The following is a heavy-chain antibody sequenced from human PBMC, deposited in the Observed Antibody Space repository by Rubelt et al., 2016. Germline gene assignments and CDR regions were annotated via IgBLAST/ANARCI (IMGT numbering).Heavy chain of an antibody. D-gene: IGHD7-27*01. V-gene: IGHV3-66*03. Sequence: EVQLVESGGGLIQPGGSVRLSCAASGSPGSSNYMSCVRQAPGKGLEWGAVIYSGGNTYYADSRKGRFTNPQDKSKNTPYLQMNSLRPEDTAVYYCAREGDNWGHWYFDLWGRGTLVTVSS. CDR1: GSPGSSNY. CDR2: IYSGGNT. J-gene: IGHJ2*01. CDR3: AREGDNWGHWYFDL.